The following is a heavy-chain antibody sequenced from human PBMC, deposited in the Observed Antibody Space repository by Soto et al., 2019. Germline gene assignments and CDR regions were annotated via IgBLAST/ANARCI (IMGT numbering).Heavy chain of an antibody. J-gene: IGHJ6*02. CDR1: GFTFTAVP. CDR3: AKGRSYYYYYGVDV. CDR2: IIDSGGST. V-gene: IGHV3-23*01. Sequence: GGPLRPPVPASGFTFTAVPRGWVGRPPGKGLEWVSDIIDSGGSTYYADSVKGRFTISRDNSKSTLYLQMNSLRAEDTALYYCAKGRSYYYYYGVDVWGQGTTVTVSS.